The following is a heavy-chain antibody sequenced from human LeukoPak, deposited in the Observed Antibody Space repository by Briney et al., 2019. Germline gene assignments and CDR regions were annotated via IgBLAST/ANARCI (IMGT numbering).Heavy chain of an antibody. CDR2: ISSSSSYI. Sequence: GGSLRLSCAASGFTFSSYSMNWVRQAPGKGLEWVSSISSSSSYIYYADSVKGRFTISRDNAKNSLYLQMNSLRAEDTAVYYCARDAKTGYSSSWPYYYGMDVWGQGTTVTVSS. CDR3: ARDAKTGYSSSWPYYYGMDV. D-gene: IGHD6-13*01. J-gene: IGHJ6*02. V-gene: IGHV3-21*01. CDR1: GFTFSSYS.